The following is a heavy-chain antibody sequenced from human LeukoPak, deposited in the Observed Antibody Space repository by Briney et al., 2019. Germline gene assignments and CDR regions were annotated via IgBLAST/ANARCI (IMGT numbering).Heavy chain of an antibody. CDR1: GVSISSYY. Sequence: SETLSLTCTVSGVSISSYYWIWIPQPPGKGLEGMRYIYYSASTDYNPSLKRRVTISVDTTNNHFSLKLRSVTAADTAVYYCARGMYSSGKTDRFDYWGQGTLVTVSS. D-gene: IGHD6-19*01. V-gene: IGHV4-59*08. CDR2: IYYSAST. CDR3: ARGMYSSGKTDRFDY. J-gene: IGHJ4*02.